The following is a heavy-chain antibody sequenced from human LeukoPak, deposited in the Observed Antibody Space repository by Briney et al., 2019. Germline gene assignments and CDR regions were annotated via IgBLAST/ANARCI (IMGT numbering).Heavy chain of an antibody. D-gene: IGHD6-13*01. CDR2: IRYYESAT. CDR3: AKQMMERQQYYYMDV. CDR1: GLIFSTCG. J-gene: IGHJ6*03. V-gene: IGHV3-30*02. Sequence: GGSLRLSCVASGLIFSTCGMHWARQAPGKGLEWLTHIRYYESATYYADSVKGRFTISRENSKNTLYLQMNSLRGEDTAVYYCAKQMMERQQYYYMDVWGKGTSVTVSS.